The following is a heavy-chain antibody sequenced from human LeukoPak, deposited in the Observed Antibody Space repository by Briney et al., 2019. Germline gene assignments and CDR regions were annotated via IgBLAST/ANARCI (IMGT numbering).Heavy chain of an antibody. D-gene: IGHD3-22*01. CDR1: GFTFSSYW. J-gene: IGHJ4*02. V-gene: IGHV3-74*01. Sequence: GGSLRLSCSASGFTFSSYWMHWVRQAPGKGLVWVSHINSDGSNTYYVDSVKGRFTISRDNAKNTLYLQLNSLRAEDTAVYYCARGADSNGYTVLDYWGQGTLVTVSS. CDR2: INSDGSNT. CDR3: ARGADSNGYTVLDY.